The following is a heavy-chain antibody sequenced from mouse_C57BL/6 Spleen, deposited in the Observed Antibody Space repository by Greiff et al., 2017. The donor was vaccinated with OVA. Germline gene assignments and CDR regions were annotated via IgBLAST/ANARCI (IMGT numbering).Heavy chain of an antibody. D-gene: IGHD1-1*01. CDR3: ARDYYGSSYGGYFDV. V-gene: IGHV1-42*01. CDR1: GYSFTGYY. CDR2: INPSTGGT. J-gene: IGHJ1*03. Sequence: VQLKESGPELVKPGASVKISCKASGYSFTGYYMNWVKQSPEKSLEWIGEINPSTGGTTYNQKFKAKATLTVDKSSSTAYMQLKSLTSEDSAVYYCARDYYGSSYGGYFDVWGTGTTVTVSS.